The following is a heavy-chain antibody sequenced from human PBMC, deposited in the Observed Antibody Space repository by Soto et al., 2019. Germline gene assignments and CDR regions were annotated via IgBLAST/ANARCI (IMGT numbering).Heavy chain of an antibody. CDR1: GSTLTDLS. V-gene: IGHV1-24*01. J-gene: IGHJ4*02. CDR3: ATDRGRIQLWSLLF. CDR2: FDPEDGET. Sequence: ASVKVSCQVSGSTLTDLSMHWVRQAPGKGLEWMGGFDPEDGETIYAQKFQGRVTMTEDTSTDTAYMELSSLGSEDTAVYYCATDRGRIQLWSLLFWGQGTLVTSPQ. D-gene: IGHD5-18*01.